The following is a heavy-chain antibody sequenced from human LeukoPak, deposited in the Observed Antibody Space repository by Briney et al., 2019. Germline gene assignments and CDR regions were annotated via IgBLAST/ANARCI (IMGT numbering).Heavy chain of an antibody. V-gene: IGHV3-48*01. J-gene: IGHJ6*03. D-gene: IGHD1-26*01. CDR3: ARPGGGSYSHYYYYMDV. Sequence: PGGSLRLSCVASGFTFSSYSMNRVRQAPGKGLEWVSYISSSSSTIYYADSVKGRFTISRDNAKNSLYLQMNSLRAEDTAVYYCARPGGGSYSHYYYYMDVWGKGATVTVSS. CDR2: ISSSSSTI. CDR1: GFTFSSYS.